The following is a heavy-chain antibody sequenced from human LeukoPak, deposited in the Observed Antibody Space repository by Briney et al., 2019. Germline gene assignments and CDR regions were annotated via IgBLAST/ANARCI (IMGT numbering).Heavy chain of an antibody. CDR2: IGTACDT. D-gene: IGHD3-10*01. Sequence: GWSLRLSCAASGFTFSKYEIHWVRQATGKGLEGVSVIGTACDTYYPGYVKGRFTISRDNAKNSLYLQMNSLRAGDTAVYYCARGLAMVRGVMSYYMDVWGKGTKVTVSS. CDR3: ARGLAMVRGVMSYYMDV. V-gene: IGHV3-13*01. CDR1: GFTFSKYE. J-gene: IGHJ6*03.